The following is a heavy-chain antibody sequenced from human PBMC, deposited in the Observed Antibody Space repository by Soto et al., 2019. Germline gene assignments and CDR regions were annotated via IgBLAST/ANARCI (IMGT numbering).Heavy chain of an antibody. V-gene: IGHV4-61*01. Sequence: SETLSLTCTVSGGSVSSGSYYWSWIRQPPGKGLEWIGYIYYSGSTNYNPSLKSRVTISVDTSKNQFSLKLSSVTAADTAVYYCARASADEDWFDPWGQGTLVTISS. J-gene: IGHJ5*02. CDR3: ARASADEDWFDP. CDR2: IYYSGST. CDR1: GGSVSSGSYY.